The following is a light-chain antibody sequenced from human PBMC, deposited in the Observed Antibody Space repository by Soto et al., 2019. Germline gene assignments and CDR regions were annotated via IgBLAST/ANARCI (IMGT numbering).Light chain of an antibody. CDR1: HGVSSS. CDR3: QQYKKWPRT. J-gene: IGKJ1*01. Sequence: DIVMTQSPATLTVTPGERATLSCRASHGVSSSLAWYQQKPGQAPRLLIYAASTRATGIPARFSGSGSGTEFTLTISSLQSEDFAVYYCQQYKKWPRTFGHGTKVDI. V-gene: IGKV3-15*01. CDR2: AAS.